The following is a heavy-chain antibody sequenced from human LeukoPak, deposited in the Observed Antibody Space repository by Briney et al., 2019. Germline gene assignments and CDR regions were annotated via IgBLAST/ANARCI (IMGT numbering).Heavy chain of an antibody. CDR2: IYYSGST. CDR3: ARMVRGVIILDY. Sequence: SETLSLTCTVSGGSISSGDYYWSWIRQPPGKGLEWIGYIYYSGSTYYNPSLKSRVTIPVDTSKNQFSRKLSSVTAADTAVYYCARMVRGVIILDYWGQGTLVTVSS. V-gene: IGHV4-30-4*08. J-gene: IGHJ4*02. CDR1: GGSISSGDYY. D-gene: IGHD3-10*01.